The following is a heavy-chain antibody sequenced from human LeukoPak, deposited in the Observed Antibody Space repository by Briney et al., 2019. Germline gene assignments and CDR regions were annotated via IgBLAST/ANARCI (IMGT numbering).Heavy chain of an antibody. Sequence: GGSLRLSCAASGFTFSSYGMHWVRQAPGKGLEWVAVISYDGSNKYYADSVKGRFTISRDNAKNSLYLQMNSLRAEDTAVYYCAREYGAPYNWFDPWGQGTLVTVSS. CDR2: ISYDGSNK. CDR3: AREYGAPYNWFDP. J-gene: IGHJ5*02. CDR1: GFTFSSYG. V-gene: IGHV3-30*03. D-gene: IGHD4-17*01.